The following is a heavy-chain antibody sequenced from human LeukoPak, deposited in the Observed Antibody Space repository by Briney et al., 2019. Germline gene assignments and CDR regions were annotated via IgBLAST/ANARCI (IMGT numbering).Heavy chain of an antibody. D-gene: IGHD5-12*01. V-gene: IGHV4-39*07. J-gene: IGHJ4*02. CDR2: IYYSGST. Sequence: KPSETLSLTCTVSGGSISSSSYYWGWIRQPPGKGLEWIGSIYYSGSTYYNPSLKSRVTISVDTSKNQFSLKLSSVTAADTAVYYCARGGNSGLTYWGQGTLVTVSS. CDR3: ARGGNSGLTY. CDR1: GGSISSSSYY.